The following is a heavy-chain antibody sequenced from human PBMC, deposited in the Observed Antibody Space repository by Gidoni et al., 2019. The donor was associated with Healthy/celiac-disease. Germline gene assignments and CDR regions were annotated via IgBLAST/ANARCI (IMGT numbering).Heavy chain of an antibody. CDR2: INTNTGNP. Sequence: QVQLVQSGSELKKPGASVKVSCKASGYTFTSYAMNWVRQAPEQGLEWMGWINTNTGNPTYAQGFTGRFVFSLDTSVSTAYLQISSQKAEDTAVYYCARELGYDILTGRPLPKQYDYWGQGTLVTVSS. J-gene: IGHJ4*02. CDR1: GYTFTSYA. V-gene: IGHV7-4-1*02. D-gene: IGHD3-9*01. CDR3: ARELGYDILTGRPLPKQYDY.